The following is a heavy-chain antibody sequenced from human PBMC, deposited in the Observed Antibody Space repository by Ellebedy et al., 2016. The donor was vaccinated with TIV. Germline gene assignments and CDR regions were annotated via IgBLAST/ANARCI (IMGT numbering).Heavy chain of an antibody. D-gene: IGHD4-17*01. CDR2: IIPILGIA. CDR3: ARSTTVTTGFDY. J-gene: IGHJ4*02. Sequence: SVKVSCKASGYTFTSYFIHWVRQAPGQGLEWMGRIIPILGIANYAQKFQGRVTITADKSTSTAYMELSSLRSEDTAVYYCARSTTVTTGFDYWGQGTLVTVSS. CDR1: GYTFTSYF. V-gene: IGHV1-69*02.